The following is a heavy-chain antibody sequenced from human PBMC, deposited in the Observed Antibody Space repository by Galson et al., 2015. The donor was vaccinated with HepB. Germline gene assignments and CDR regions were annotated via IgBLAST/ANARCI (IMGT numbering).Heavy chain of an antibody. J-gene: IGHJ3*02. CDR3: ATPRRDDAFDI. Sequence: SVKVSCKVSGYTLTKLSMHWVRQAPGKGLEWMGGFDPEEGETIYAQKFKGRVTMTEDTSTDTAYMELSSLRSEDTAVYYCATPRRDDAFDIWGQGTMVTVSS. CDR1: GYTLTKLS. V-gene: IGHV1-24*01. CDR2: FDPEEGET. D-gene: IGHD5-24*01.